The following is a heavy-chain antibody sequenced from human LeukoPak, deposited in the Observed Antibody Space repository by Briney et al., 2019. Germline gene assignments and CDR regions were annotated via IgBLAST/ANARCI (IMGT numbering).Heavy chain of an antibody. D-gene: IGHD3-10*01. J-gene: IGHJ4*02. CDR1: GGSISSSSYY. V-gene: IGHV4-39*02. CDR3: ARERALLWFGELLFRFDY. CDR2: IYYSGST. Sequence: SETLSLTCTVSGGSISSSSYYWGWIRQPPGKGLEWIGSIYYSGSTYYNPSLKSRVTISVDTSKNQFSLKLSSVTAADTAVYYCARERALLWFGELLFRFDYWGQGTLVTVSS.